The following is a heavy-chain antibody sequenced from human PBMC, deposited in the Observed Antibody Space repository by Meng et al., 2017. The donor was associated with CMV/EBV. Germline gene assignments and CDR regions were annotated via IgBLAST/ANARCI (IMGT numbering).Heavy chain of an antibody. D-gene: IGHD1-1*01. V-gene: IGHV3-7*01. J-gene: IGHJ4*02. CDR1: GFTFSSYW. Sequence: LSGAASGFTFSSYWMSWVRQAPGKGLEWVANIKQDGSEKYYVDSVKGRFTISRDNAKNSLYLQMNSLRAEDTAVYYCASTTGTVNYWGQGTLVTVSS. CDR2: IKQDGSEK. CDR3: ASTTGTVNY.